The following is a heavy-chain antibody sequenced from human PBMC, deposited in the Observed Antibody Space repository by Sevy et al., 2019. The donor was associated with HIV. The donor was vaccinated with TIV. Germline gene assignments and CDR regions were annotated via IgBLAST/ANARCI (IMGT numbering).Heavy chain of an antibody. V-gene: IGHV3-23*01. J-gene: IGHJ6*02. D-gene: IGHD2-15*01. Sequence: GGSLRLSCAASGFTFSTYAMNWVRQAPGKGLEWVSSISGSGRYTYYADSVEGRFTISLDSSKNTLYLQMNSLRADDRAVYYCAKGFCSGGSCPRDYYYYGMDVWGQGTTVTVS. CDR3: AKGFCSGGSCPRDYYYYGMDV. CDR2: ISGSGRYT. CDR1: GFTFSTYA.